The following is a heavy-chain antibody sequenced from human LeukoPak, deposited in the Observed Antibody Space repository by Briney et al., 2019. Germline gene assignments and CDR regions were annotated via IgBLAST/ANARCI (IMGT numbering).Heavy chain of an antibody. V-gene: IGHV1-2*06. CDR3: AREGSSSWYYFDY. CDR1: GYTFTGYH. Sequence: GASVKVSCKASGYTFTGYHMHWVRQAPGQGLEWMGRINPNSGGTNYAQKFQGRVTMTRDTSISTAYMELSRLRSDDTAVYYCAREGSSSWYYFDYWGQGTLVTVSS. J-gene: IGHJ4*02. D-gene: IGHD6-13*01. CDR2: INPNSGGT.